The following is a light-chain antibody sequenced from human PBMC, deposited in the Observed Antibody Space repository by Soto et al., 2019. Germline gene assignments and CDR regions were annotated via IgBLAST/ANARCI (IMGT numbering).Light chain of an antibody. J-gene: IGLJ2*01. Sequence: QAVATQPPSVSGAPGQRVTISCTGSSSNIGAGYDVHWYQQLPGRAPKLLIYGNTNRPSGVPDRFSGSKSGTSASLAITGLPAEYEADYYCLSFDSSLSVVFGGGTKVTVL. CDR2: GNT. V-gene: IGLV1-40*01. CDR3: LSFDSSLSVV. CDR1: SSNIGAGYD.